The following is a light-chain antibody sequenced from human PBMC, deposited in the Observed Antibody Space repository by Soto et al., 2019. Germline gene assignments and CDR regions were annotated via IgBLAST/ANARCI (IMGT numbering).Light chain of an antibody. CDR1: SGYSNYK. V-gene: IGLV9-49*01. CDR2: VGTGGIVG. CDR3: GADHGSGSNFVYV. Sequence: QLGLTQTPSASASLGASVTLTCTLSSGYSNYKVDWYQQRPGKGPRFVMRVGTGGIVGSKGDGIPDRFSVLGSGLNRYLTIKNIQEEDESDYHCGADHGSGSNFVYVFGTGTKVTVL. J-gene: IGLJ1*01.